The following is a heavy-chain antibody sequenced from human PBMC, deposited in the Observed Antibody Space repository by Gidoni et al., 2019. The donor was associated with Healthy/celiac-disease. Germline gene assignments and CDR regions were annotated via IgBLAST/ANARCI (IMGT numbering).Heavy chain of an antibody. J-gene: IGHJ4*02. Sequence: QLQLQESGSGLVKPSQTLSLTCAVSGGSISSGGYSWSWIRQPPGKGLEWIGYIYHSGSTYYNPSLKSRVTISVDRSKNQFSLKLSSVTAADTAVYYCARAVMTTVSPAYYFDYWGQGTLVTVSS. CDR3: ARAVMTTVSPAYYFDY. D-gene: IGHD4-17*01. CDR2: IYHSGST. V-gene: IGHV4-30-2*01. CDR1: GGSISSGGYS.